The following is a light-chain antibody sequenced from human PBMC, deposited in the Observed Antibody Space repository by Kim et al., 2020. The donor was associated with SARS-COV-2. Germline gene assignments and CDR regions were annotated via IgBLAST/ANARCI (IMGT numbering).Light chain of an antibody. Sequence: GQSITISCTGTSSDVGGYNYVSWYQQHPGKAPKLMIYDVSKRPSGVSNRFSGSKSGNTASLTISGLQAEDEADYYCSSYTSSFYVVFGGGTQLTVL. J-gene: IGLJ2*01. V-gene: IGLV2-14*04. CDR2: DVS. CDR3: SSYTSSFYVV. CDR1: SSDVGGYNY.